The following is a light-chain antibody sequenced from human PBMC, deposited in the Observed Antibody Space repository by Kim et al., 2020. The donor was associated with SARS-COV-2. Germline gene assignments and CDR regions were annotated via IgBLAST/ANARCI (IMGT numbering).Light chain of an antibody. J-gene: IGKJ3*01. CDR3: QQYRYYSYT. CDR1: QSLDDW. CDR2: MTS. V-gene: IGKV1-5*03. Sequence: DIQMTQSPSTLSANVGDRFIITCRASQSLDDWLAWYQHKPGKAPKLLIYMTSSLESGVPSRFSGSESGTEFTLTISSLQPDDFATYYCQQYRYYSYTSGPGTKVDIK.